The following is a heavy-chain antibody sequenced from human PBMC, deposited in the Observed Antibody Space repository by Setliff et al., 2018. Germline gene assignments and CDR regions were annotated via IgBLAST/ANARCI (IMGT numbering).Heavy chain of an antibody. J-gene: IGHJ4*02. Sequence: SCAASGFTLSSYEMNWVRQAPGKGLEWVSYIHMSGGPIFYADSVKGRFTMSRDVAKNSLYLQMNSLRAEDTALYYCAKGESNIAASNPFDYWGRGILVTVSS. D-gene: IGHD2-15*01. CDR3: AKGESNIAASNPFDY. V-gene: IGHV3-48*03. CDR1: GFTLSSYE. CDR2: IHMSGGPI.